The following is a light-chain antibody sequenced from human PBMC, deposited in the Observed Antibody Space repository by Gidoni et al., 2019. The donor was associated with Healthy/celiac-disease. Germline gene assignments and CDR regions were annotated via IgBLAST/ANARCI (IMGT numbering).Light chain of an antibody. Sequence: DIQMTQSRSSLSASVGDRVTITCQASQDISNYLNWYQQKPGKAPKLLIYDASNLETGVPSRFSGSGSGTDFTFTISSLQPEDIATYYCQQYDNLPSWTFGQGTKVEIK. V-gene: IGKV1-33*01. CDR3: QQYDNLPSWT. J-gene: IGKJ1*01. CDR2: DAS. CDR1: QDISNY.